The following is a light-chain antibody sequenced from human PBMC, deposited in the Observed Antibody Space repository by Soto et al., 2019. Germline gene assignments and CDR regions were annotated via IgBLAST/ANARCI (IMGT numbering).Light chain of an antibody. V-gene: IGLV2-18*02. CDR1: SSDIGSYNR. CDR2: EVN. J-gene: IGLJ1*01. CDR3: GSWDSSLSAYV. Sequence: QSVLTQPASVSGSPGQSITISCTGTSSDIGSYNRVSWYQQPPGTAPKLIIYEVNNRPSGVPDRFSGSKSGTSATLGITGFQTGDEADYYCGSWDSSLSAYVFGTGTKVTVL.